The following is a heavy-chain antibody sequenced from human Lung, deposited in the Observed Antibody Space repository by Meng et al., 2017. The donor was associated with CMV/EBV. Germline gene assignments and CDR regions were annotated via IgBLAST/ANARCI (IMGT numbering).Heavy chain of an antibody. J-gene: IGHJ4*02. Sequence: ASXXVSXKASGYTFTSYYMHWVRQAPGQGLEWMGIINPSGGSTSYAQKFQGRVTMTRDTSTSTVYMELSSLRSEDTAVYYCARGVKDRGPSSSSNPYSSGWYYFAYWXQGTLVTVSS. D-gene: IGHD6-19*01. CDR3: ARGVKDRGPSSSSNPYSSGWYYFAY. CDR2: INPSGGST. CDR1: GYTFTSYY. V-gene: IGHV1-46*01.